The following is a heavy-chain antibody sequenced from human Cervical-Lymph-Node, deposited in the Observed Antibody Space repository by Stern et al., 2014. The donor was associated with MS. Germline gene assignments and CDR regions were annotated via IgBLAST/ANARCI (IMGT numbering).Heavy chain of an antibody. Sequence: QVQLQESGPGLVKPSDTLSLTCTVSGASISSFYWSWIRQPPGKGLEWIGYIYYSGSSNYNPSLKSRVTISVDTSKNQFSLKLSSVTAADTAVYYCARGLRVTVVRGVKFDYCGQGTLVTVSS. J-gene: IGHJ4*02. D-gene: IGHD3-10*01. V-gene: IGHV4-59*07. CDR1: GASISSFY. CDR2: IYYSGSS. CDR3: ARGLRVTVVRGVKFDY.